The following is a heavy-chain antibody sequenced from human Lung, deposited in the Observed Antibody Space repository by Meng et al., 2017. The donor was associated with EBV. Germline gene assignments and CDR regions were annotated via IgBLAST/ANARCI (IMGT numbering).Heavy chain of an antibody. D-gene: IGHD6-19*01. CDR3: ARVGQWLPIDY. Sequence: QGPGPGLVKPSGTRSLTCAVSGGSISSSNWWSWVRQPPGKGLEWIGEIYHSGSTNYNPSLKSRVTISVDKSKNQFSLNLSSVTAADTAVYYCARVGQWLPIDYWGQGALVTVSS. CDR1: GGSISSSNW. CDR2: IYHSGST. V-gene: IGHV4-4*02. J-gene: IGHJ4*02.